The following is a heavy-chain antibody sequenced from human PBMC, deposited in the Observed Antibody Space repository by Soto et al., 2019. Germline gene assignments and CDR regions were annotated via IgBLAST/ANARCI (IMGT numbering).Heavy chain of an antibody. J-gene: IGHJ6*02. CDR1: GGSFSGYY. D-gene: IGHD1-26*01. V-gene: IGHV4-34*01. CDR3: ARGGGRYYYYYYGMDV. Sequence: PSETLSLTCAVYGGSFSGYYWSWIRQPPGKGLEWIGEINHSGSTNYNPSLKSRVTISVDTSKNQFSLKLSSVTAADTAVYYCARGGGRYYYYYYGMDVWGQGTTVTVYS. CDR2: INHSGST.